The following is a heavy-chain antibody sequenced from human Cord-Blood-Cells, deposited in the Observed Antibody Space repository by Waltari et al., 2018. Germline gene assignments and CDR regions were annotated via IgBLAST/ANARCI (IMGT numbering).Heavy chain of an antibody. Sequence: QVQLQESGPGLVKPSETLSLTCTVSGGSISSYYWSWIRQPPGKGLEWIGYIYYSGSTNYNPSLKSRVTISVDTSKNQFPLKLSSVTAADTAVYYCASVTYYDILTGYYYFDYWGQGTLVTVSS. CDR2: IYYSGST. D-gene: IGHD3-9*01. CDR1: GGSISSYY. CDR3: ASVTYYDILTGYYYFDY. V-gene: IGHV4-59*01. J-gene: IGHJ4*02.